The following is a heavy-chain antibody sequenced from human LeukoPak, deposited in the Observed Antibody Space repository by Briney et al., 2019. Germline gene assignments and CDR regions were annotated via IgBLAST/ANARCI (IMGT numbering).Heavy chain of an antibody. CDR1: GFTFSSYS. CDR2: IRSSSSII. J-gene: IGHJ3*02. CDR3: ARDCGGGSCYGPYDAFDI. D-gene: IGHD2-15*01. Sequence: PGGSLRLSCAASGFTFSSYSMNWVRQAPGKGLEWVAYIRSSSSIIYYADSVKGRFTISGDSAKNSLYLQMNSLRAEDTAVYYCARDCGGGSCYGPYDAFDIWGQGTMVTVSS. V-gene: IGHV3-48*01.